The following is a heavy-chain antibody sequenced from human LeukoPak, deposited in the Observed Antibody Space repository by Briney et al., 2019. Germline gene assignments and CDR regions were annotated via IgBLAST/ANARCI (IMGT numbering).Heavy chain of an antibody. CDR2: ISGSGGST. CDR1: GFTFSRYA. J-gene: IGHJ4*02. CDR3: ANAPDGYNLRGLDFDY. V-gene: IGHV3-23*01. D-gene: IGHD5-24*01. Sequence: GGSLRLSCAASGFTFSRYALSWVRQAPGKGLEWVSVISGSGGSTYYADSVQGRFTISRDNSKNTLYLQMNSLRADDTAVYYCANAPDGYNLRGLDFDYWGQGTLVTVSS.